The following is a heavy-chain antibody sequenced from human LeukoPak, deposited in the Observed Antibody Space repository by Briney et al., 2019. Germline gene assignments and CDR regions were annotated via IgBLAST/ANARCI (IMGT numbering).Heavy chain of an antibody. Sequence: GASVKVSCKASGYTFITYGINWVRQAPGQGLEWMGWISTYNGHTNYAQKFQGRVTMTTDTSTTTAYMELRNLRSDDTAVYYCARRYDFWGGSPPSTGYYMDVWGKGTTVTISS. J-gene: IGHJ6*03. V-gene: IGHV1-18*01. CDR2: ISTYNGHT. CDR3: ARRYDFWGGSPPSTGYYMDV. CDR1: GYTFITYG. D-gene: IGHD3-3*01.